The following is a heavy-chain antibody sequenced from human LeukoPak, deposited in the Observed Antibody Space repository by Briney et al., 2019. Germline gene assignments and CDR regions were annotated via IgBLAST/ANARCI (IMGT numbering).Heavy chain of an antibody. Sequence: PSETLSLTCTVSGGSISSSSYYWGWIRQPPGKGLEWIGSIYYSGSTYYNPSLKSRVTISVDTSKNQFSLKLSSVTAADTAVYHCARDLGGLPPRYMDVWGKGTTVTVSS. J-gene: IGHJ6*03. CDR2: IYYSGST. CDR3: ARDLGGLPPRYMDV. V-gene: IGHV4-39*07. D-gene: IGHD3-16*01. CDR1: GGSISSSSYY.